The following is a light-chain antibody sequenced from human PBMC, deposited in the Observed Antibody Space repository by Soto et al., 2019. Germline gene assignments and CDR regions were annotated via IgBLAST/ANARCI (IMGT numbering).Light chain of an antibody. CDR2: DVS. Sequence: QSVLTQPASVSGSPGQSITISCTGTSSDVGGYNYVSWYQQHPGKAPKLMIYDVSNRPSGVSNRFSGSKSGNTASLTISGLQAEDEADYYCSSYPGSSTLYVFGTGTKLTVL. CDR3: SSYPGSSTLYV. CDR1: SSDVGGYNY. J-gene: IGLJ1*01. V-gene: IGLV2-14*03.